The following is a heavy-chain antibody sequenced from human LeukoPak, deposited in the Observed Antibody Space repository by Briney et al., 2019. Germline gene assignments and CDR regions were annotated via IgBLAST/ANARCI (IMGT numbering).Heavy chain of an antibody. J-gene: IGHJ4*02. CDR2: IWYEADKE. Sequence: GGSLRLSCAASGFTFSSYGMHWVRQAPGKGLEWVAIIWYEADKEFYGDSVKGRFTISRDNSKNTLYLQMNSLRAEDTAVYYCAKPSIKYQLLYGLFDYWGQGTLVTVSS. D-gene: IGHD2-2*02. CDR3: AKPSIKYQLLYGLFDY. V-gene: IGHV3-33*06. CDR1: GFTFSSYG.